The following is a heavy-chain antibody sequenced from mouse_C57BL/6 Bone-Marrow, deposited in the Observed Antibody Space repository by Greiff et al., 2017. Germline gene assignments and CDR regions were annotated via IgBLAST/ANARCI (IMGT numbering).Heavy chain of an antibody. CDR1: GYTFTSYG. CDR3: ARRVPGGYFDV. J-gene: IGHJ1*03. D-gene: IGHD2-14*01. CDR2: IYPRSGNT. V-gene: IGHV1-81*01. Sequence: QVQLKQSGAELARPGASVKLSCKASGYTFTSYGISWVKQSTGQGLEWIGEIYPRSGNTYYNEKFKGKATLTADKSSSTAYMELRSLTSEDSAVYFCARRVPGGYFDVWGTGTTVTVSS.